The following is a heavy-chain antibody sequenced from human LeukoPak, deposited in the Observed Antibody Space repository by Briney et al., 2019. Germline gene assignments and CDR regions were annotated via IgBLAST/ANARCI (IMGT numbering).Heavy chain of an antibody. Sequence: PSETLSLTCTVSGGSISSNYWSWLRQPPGKRLECIGYISYSGSTNYNPSLKSRVTISVDTSKTQFSLNLRSVTAADTAVYYCARDLAGPNDAFDIWGQGTMVTVSS. J-gene: IGHJ3*02. CDR1: GGSISSNY. CDR3: ARDLAGPNDAFDI. CDR2: ISYSGST. V-gene: IGHV4-59*01. D-gene: IGHD6-19*01.